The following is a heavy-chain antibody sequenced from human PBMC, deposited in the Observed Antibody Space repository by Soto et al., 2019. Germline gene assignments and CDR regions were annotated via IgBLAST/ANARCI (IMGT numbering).Heavy chain of an antibody. Sequence: ASVKVSCKASGYTFTSYAMHWVRQAPGQRLEWMGWINAGNGNTKYSQKFQGRVTITRDTSASTAYMELSSLRSEDTAVYYCARDIADIVVVVAANHYYMDVCGKRSSVTGSS. CDR3: ARDIADIVVVVAANHYYMDV. V-gene: IGHV1-3*01. J-gene: IGHJ6*03. D-gene: IGHD2-15*01. CDR2: INAGNGNT. CDR1: GYTFTSYA.